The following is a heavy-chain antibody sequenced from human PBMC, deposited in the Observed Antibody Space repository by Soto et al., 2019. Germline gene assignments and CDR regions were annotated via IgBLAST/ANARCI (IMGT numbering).Heavy chain of an antibody. CDR2: ISYDGRTK. J-gene: IGHJ3*02. CDR3: SKDLRSNGDDGDFDI. D-gene: IGHD4-17*01. Sequence: QVQLVESGGGVVQPGRSLRLSCADSGFTFSSYGMHWVLQAPGKGLEWVAVISYDGRTKYSSDSVKGRFTISRDNSKNPLFLQMNSLRAEDTAVYYCSKDLRSNGDDGDFDIWGQGTMVTVSS. V-gene: IGHV3-30*18. CDR1: GFTFSSYG.